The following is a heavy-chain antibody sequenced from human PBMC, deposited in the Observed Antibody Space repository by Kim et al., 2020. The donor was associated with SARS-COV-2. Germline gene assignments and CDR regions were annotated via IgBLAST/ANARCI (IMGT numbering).Heavy chain of an antibody. CDR1: GFTFSSYA. CDR2: ISGSGGST. CDR3: AKGGTHSSMARYYGMDV. D-gene: IGHD1-1*01. J-gene: IGHJ6*02. Sequence: GGSLRLSCAASGFTFSSYAMSWVRQAPGKGLEWVSAISGSGGSTYYADSVKGRFTISRDNSKNTLYLQMNSLRAEDTAVYYCAKGGTHSSMARYYGMDVWGQGTTVTVSS. V-gene: IGHV3-23*01.